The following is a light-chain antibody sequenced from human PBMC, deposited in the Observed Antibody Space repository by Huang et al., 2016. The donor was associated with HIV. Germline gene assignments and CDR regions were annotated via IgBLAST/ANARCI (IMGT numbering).Light chain of an antibody. Sequence: DIQMTQPPSSLSASVGDSVTITCRASQGVSNSLAWYQQKPGKAPKLLLYAASRLESGVPSRFSGSGSGTDYTLTISSLQPEDFATYFCQQYYNIPYTFGQGTKLEIK. CDR1: QGVSNS. CDR3: QQYYNIPYT. V-gene: IGKV1-NL1*01. CDR2: AAS. J-gene: IGKJ2*01.